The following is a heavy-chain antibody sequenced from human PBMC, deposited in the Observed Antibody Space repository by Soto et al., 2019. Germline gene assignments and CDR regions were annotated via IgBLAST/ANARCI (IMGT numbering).Heavy chain of an antibody. V-gene: IGHV3-48*01. D-gene: IGHD2-15*01. CDR3: ARHPERIAQIGWFDP. CDR2: ISSSSSTI. J-gene: IGHJ5*02. Sequence: EVQLVESGGGLVQPVGSLRLSCAASGFTFSSYSMNWVRQAPGKGLEWVSYISSSSSTIYYADSVKGRFTISRDNAKNSLSLQMNSLRAEDTAVYYCARHPERIAQIGWFDPWGQGTLVTVSS. CDR1: GFTFSSYS.